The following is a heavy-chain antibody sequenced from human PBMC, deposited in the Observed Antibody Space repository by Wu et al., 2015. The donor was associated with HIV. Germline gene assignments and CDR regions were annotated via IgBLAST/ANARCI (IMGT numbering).Heavy chain of an antibody. J-gene: IGHJ4*02. V-gene: IGHV1-69*05. CDR2: IIPIFGTA. CDR1: GGTFSSYA. Sequence: QVQLVQSGAEVKKPGSSVKVSCKASGGTFSSYAISWVRQAPGQGLEWMGGIIPIFGTANYAQKFQGRVTITTDESTSTAYMELSSLRSEDTAVYYCASPTPYCGGDCSIDYWGQGTLVTVSS. D-gene: IGHD2-21*02. CDR3: ASPTPYCGGDCSIDY.